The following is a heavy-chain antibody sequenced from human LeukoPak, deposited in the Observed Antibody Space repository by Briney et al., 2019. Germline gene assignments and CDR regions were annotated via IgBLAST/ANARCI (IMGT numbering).Heavy chain of an antibody. CDR2: ISYDGSNK. D-gene: IGHD6-6*01. CDR1: GFTFSSYG. V-gene: IGHV3-30*18. CDR3: AKDEQVAFDY. Sequence: PGGSLRLSCAASGFTFSSYGMHWVRQAPGKGLEWVAVISYDGSNKYYADSVKGRFTISRDNSKNTLYLQMNSLRAEDTAVYYCAKDEQVAFDYWGQGTLVTVSS. J-gene: IGHJ4*02.